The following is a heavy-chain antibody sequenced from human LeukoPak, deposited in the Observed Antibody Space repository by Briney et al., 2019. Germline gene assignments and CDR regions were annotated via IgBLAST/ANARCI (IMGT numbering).Heavy chain of an antibody. V-gene: IGHV1-69*01. D-gene: IGHD2-2*01. J-gene: IGHJ4*02. CDR3: ARGAVVVPAVYDY. Sequence: SVKVSCKASGDTLSSHGFSWVRQAPGQGLEWMGGIIPIFGTVNYAQNFQGRVTITADESTSTAYMDLSSLRSEDTAVYYCARGAVVVPAVYDYWGQGTLVTVSS. CDR1: GDTLSSHG. CDR2: IIPIFGTV.